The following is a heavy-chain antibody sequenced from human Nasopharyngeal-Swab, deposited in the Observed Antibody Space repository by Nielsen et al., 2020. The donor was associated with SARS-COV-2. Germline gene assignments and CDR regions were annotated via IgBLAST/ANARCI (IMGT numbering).Heavy chain of an antibody. D-gene: IGHD5-18*01. J-gene: IGHJ4*02. CDR1: GFTFGDYA. V-gene: IGHV3-49*04. CDR3: TRERGYSYGRYYFDY. Sequence: GESLKISCTASGFTFGDYAISWVRQAPGKGLEWVGFIRSKAYGGTTEYAASVKGRFTISRDDSKCIAYLQMNSLKTEDTAVYYCTRERGYSYGRYYFDYWGQGTLVTVSS. CDR2: IRSKAYGGTT.